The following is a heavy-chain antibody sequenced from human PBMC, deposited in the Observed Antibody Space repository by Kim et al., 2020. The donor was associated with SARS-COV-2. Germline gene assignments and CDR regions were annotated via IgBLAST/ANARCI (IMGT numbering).Heavy chain of an antibody. CDR2: INHSGST. CDR1: VGSFSDHY. CDR3: ARDCNSATCHGAFDI. Sequence: SETLSLTCAVYVGSFSDHYWSWIRQSPGKGLEWIGEINHSGSTNYIPSLKNRATISVDTSKNQFSLKLNSVTAADTAVYYCARDCNSATCHGAFDIWGQG. V-gene: IGHV4-34*01. J-gene: IGHJ3*02. D-gene: IGHD2-2*01.